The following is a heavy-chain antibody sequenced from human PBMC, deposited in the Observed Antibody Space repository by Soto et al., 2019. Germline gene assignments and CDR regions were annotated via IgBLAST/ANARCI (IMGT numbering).Heavy chain of an antibody. CDR2: ISYDGSNK. D-gene: IGHD6-25*01. CDR1: GFTISSYA. CDR3: ARDPRLPTKYYYYYGMDV. Sequence: PLRVSCAVSGFTISSYAMHRVRKTPGKGLEWVAVISYDGSNKYYADSVKGRFTISRDNSKNTLYLQMNSLRAEDTAVYYCARDPRLPTKYYYYYGMDVWGQGTTVTVSS. V-gene: IGHV3-30-3*01. J-gene: IGHJ6*02.